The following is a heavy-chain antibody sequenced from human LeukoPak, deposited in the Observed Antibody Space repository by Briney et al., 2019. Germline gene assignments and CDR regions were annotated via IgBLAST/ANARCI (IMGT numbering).Heavy chain of an antibody. CDR3: TKDSFTVIRGVGSGDGFAV. D-gene: IGHD3-10*01. Sequence: GGSLRLSCVASGFTFSTYGMSWVRQAPGKGLEWVAVAGDSAQTTHYADSVKGRFFVSRDNSRTTVHLQMNSLRAEDTALYFCTKDSFTVIRGVGSGDGFAVWGQGTMVTVSS. CDR2: AGDSAQTT. V-gene: IGHV3-23*01. CDR1: GFTFSTYG. J-gene: IGHJ3*01.